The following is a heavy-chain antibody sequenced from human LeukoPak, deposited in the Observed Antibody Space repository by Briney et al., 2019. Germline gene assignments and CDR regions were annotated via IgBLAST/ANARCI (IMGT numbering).Heavy chain of an antibody. CDR2: ISSSSSYI. Sequence: GGSLRLSCAASGFTFSSYSMNWVRQAPGKGLEWVSSISSSSSYIYYADSVKGRFTISRDNAKNSLYLQMNSLRAEDTAVYYCARDGGNWRYFVRTYDYWGQGTLVTVSS. CDR1: GFTFSSYS. D-gene: IGHD3-9*01. J-gene: IGHJ4*02. CDR3: ARDGGNWRYFVRTYDY. V-gene: IGHV3-21*01.